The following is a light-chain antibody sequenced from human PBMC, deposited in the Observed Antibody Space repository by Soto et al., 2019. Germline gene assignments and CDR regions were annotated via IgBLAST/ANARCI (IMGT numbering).Light chain of an antibody. J-gene: IGKJ3*01. Sequence: AIRMTQSPSSLSASTGDRVTITFRASQGISSYLAWYQQKPGKAPKLLIYAASTLQSGVPSRFRGSGSGTDFTLPISCLQSEDFATYYCQQYYSYPVTFGPGTKVDIK. CDR1: QGISSY. CDR2: AAS. CDR3: QQYYSYPVT. V-gene: IGKV1-8*01.